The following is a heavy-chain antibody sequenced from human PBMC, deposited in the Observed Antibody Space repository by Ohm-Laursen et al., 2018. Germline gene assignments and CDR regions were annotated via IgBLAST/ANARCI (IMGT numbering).Heavy chain of an antibody. Sequence: SLRLSCSASGFTFDDYAMHWVRQAPGKGLEWVAYMKLGGIEKYYLDSVKGRFTISRDNTKNSLYLQMNSLRTEDTAVYYCARIGDLDDFWSGPDAFDIWGQGTMVTVSS. CDR2: MKLGGIEK. J-gene: IGHJ3*02. V-gene: IGHV3-7*01. CDR1: GFTFDDYA. D-gene: IGHD3-3*01. CDR3: ARIGDLDDFWSGPDAFDI.